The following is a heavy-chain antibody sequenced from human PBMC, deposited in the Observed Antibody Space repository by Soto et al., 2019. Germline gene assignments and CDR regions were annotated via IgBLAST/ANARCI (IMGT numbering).Heavy chain of an antibody. CDR1: GYTFTSYG. D-gene: IGHD4-17*01. Sequence: QVQLVQNGAEVKKPGASVKVSCKASGYTFTSYGIICVRPAPGQGLEWMGWISAYNGNINNAMNLQGRVTMTTDTSTSKAYMELRSLRSDDTAEYYCARDLHGDPYCWGQGTLVTVSS. CDR2: ISAYNGNI. CDR3: ARDLHGDPYC. J-gene: IGHJ4*02. V-gene: IGHV1-18*01.